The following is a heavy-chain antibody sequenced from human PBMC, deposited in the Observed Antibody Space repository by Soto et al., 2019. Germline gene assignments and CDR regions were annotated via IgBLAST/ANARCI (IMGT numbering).Heavy chain of an antibody. D-gene: IGHD3-10*01. V-gene: IGHV4-39*01. CDR1: GGSISSSSYY. CDR2: IYYSGNT. Sequence: QLQLQESGPGLVKPSETLSLTCTVSGGSISSSSYYWGWIRQPPGKGLEWIGSIYYSGNTYYNQSLKSRVTISVDTSKTQLSLKLSSVTAADTAVYYCARHLNYYGSGSYGAYYYYGMDVWGQGTTVTVSS. J-gene: IGHJ6*02. CDR3: ARHLNYYGSGSYGAYYYYGMDV.